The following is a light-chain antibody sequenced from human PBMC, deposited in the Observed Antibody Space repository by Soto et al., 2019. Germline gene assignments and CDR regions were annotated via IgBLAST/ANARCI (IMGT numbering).Light chain of an antibody. J-gene: IGKJ2*01. Sequence: EIVMTQSPVTLSVSPGERATLSCRASQGVSIDLAWFQQKPGQSPRLLIYGASTRATGIPARFSGSGSGTEFTLTIGSLQSEDFAVYYCLQYDNWPQTFGQGTKLEIK. CDR2: GAS. CDR3: LQYDNWPQT. CDR1: QGVSID. V-gene: IGKV3-15*01.